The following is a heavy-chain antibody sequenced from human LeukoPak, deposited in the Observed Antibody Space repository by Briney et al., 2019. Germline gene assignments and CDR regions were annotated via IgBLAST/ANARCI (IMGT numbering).Heavy chain of an antibody. J-gene: IGHJ6*03. CDR1: GGTFSSYA. D-gene: IGHD7-27*01. Sequence: GASVKVSCKAPGGTFSSYAISWVRQAPGQGLEWMGGIVPIFGTANYAQKFQGRVTTTADESTSTAYMELSSLRSEDTAVYYCARYQLGGYYYYYMDVWGKGTTVTVSS. V-gene: IGHV1-69*13. CDR2: IVPIFGTA. CDR3: ARYQLGGYYYYYMDV.